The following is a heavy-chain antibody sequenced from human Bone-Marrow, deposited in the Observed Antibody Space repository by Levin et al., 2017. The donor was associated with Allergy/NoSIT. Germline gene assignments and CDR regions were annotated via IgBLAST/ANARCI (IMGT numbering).Heavy chain of an antibody. CDR2: ISKTGINT. CDR1: GFTFSTYA. J-gene: IGHJ6*02. CDR3: AKDALITMAGGFYQYHGMDV. Sequence: GGSLRLSCAASGFTFSTYAMSWVRQAPGKGLEWVSSISKTGINTHYADSVKGPFILPRDNSKNPLYLQMNSLRAADTDIYFCAKDALITMAGGFYQYHGMDVWGQGTTVTVSS. V-gene: IGHV3-23*01. D-gene: IGHD6-19*01.